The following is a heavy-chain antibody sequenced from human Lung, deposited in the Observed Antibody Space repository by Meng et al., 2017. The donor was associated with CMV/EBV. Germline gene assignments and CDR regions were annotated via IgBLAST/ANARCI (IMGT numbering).Heavy chain of an antibody. J-gene: IGHJ5*02. V-gene: IGHV4-59*01. Sequence: QVQRRWWVHGLGKPSETLSLTCTASGGTIGGYYWSWIRQPPGKGLEWIGYIYYSGSTNYNPSLKSRVTISVDTSKNQFSLKLSSVTAADTAVYYCAREEGIGGFDPWGQGTLVTVSS. D-gene: IGHD3-10*01. CDR3: AREEGIGGFDP. CDR2: IYYSGST. CDR1: GGTIGGYY.